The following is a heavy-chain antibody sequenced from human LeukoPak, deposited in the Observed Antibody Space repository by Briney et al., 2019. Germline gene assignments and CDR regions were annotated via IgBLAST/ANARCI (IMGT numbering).Heavy chain of an antibody. Sequence: KPSETLSLPCAVSGGSISSSNWWSWVRQPPGKGLEWIGEIYHSGSTNYNPSLKSRVTISVDTSKNQFSLKLSSVTAADTAVYYCAGGKYYDFWSGYYPRYYYYYMDVWGKGTTVTVSS. J-gene: IGHJ6*03. CDR3: AGGKYYDFWSGYYPRYYYYYMDV. D-gene: IGHD3-3*01. V-gene: IGHV4-4*02. CDR2: IYHSGST. CDR1: GGSISSSNW.